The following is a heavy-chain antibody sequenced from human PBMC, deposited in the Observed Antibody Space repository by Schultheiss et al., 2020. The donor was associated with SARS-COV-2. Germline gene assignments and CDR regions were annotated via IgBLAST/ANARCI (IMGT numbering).Heavy chain of an antibody. CDR2: INSDGSST. J-gene: IGHJ6*02. Sequence: GGSLRLSCAASGFTFSSYWMHWVRQPPGKGLVWVSRINSDGSSTSYADSVKGRFTISRDNAKNSLYLQMNSLRDEDTAVYYCARVERTVTLFYYYYGMDVWGQGTTVTVSS. CDR3: ARVERTVTLFYYYYGMDV. V-gene: IGHV3-74*01. D-gene: IGHD4-11*01. CDR1: GFTFSSYW.